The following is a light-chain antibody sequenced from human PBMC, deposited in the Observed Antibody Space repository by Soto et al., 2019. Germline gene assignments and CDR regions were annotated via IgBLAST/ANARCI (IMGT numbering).Light chain of an antibody. J-gene: IGLJ1*01. V-gene: IGLV2-14*01. Sequence: QSALTQPASVSGSPGQSITISCTGTSSDVGGYNYVSWYQQHPGKAPKLMIYEVSNRPSGVSNRFSGSKSGNTASLTISGRQADDEADYYCSSYTSSSTLLYVFGTGTQLTVL. CDR2: EVS. CDR3: SSYTSSSTLLYV. CDR1: SSDVGGYNY.